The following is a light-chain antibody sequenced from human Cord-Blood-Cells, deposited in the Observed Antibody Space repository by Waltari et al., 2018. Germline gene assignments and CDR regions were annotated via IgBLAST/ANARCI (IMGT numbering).Light chain of an antibody. CDR2: EGS. J-gene: IGLJ2*01. CDR1: SSDVGSYNL. V-gene: IGLV2-23*01. Sequence: QSALTQPASVSGSPGQSITISCTGTSSDVGSYNLVSWYQQHPGKAPKLMIYEGSKRPSGVANLFSGSESGDTAALTIAGLQAEDEADYCCCSYAGSSTVVFGGGTKLTIL. CDR3: CSYAGSSTVV.